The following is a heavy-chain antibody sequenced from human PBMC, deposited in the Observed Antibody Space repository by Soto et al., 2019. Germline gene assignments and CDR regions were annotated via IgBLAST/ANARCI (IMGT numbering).Heavy chain of an antibody. Sequence: QVQLQESGPGLVKPSQTLSLTCSVSGGSINSCGYFWHWIRGHPGKVLVWIGYIDYPGSANYNPSLKTHLAISVDTSKNQFSLKLYAVTAADTAVYHCARERVYGGQRYFDLWGRGNLVTVS. D-gene: IGHD3-16*01. CDR3: ARERVYGGQRYFDL. V-gene: IGHV4-31*01. CDR1: GGSINSCGYF. CDR2: IDYPGSA. J-gene: IGHJ2*01.